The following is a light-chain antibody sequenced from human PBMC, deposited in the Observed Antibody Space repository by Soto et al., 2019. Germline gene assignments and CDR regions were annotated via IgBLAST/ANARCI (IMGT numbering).Light chain of an antibody. V-gene: IGKV3-11*01. CDR1: QSVSSY. CDR3: YQRSNLPPWT. J-gene: IGKJ1*01. CDR2: DAS. Sequence: EIVLTQSPATLSLSPGGRATLSCRASQSVSSYLAWYQPKPGQAPRLLIYDASNRATGIPARFSGSGSGTDFTLTISGLEPEDFAVYYCYQRSNLPPWTFGQGTKVEIK.